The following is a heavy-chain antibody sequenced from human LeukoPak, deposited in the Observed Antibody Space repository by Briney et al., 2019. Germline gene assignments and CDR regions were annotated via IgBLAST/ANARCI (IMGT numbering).Heavy chain of an antibody. CDR1: GFPFSDYS. Sequence: GGSLRISCTASGFPFSDYSMNWVRQAPGKGLEWIAYISSNSMIYYADSVKGRFTVSRDNAKNSLYLQMNSLRVDDTAVYYCARGASVVAGSDDAFDIWGQGTMVTVSS. D-gene: IGHD6-19*01. V-gene: IGHV3-48*01. CDR2: ISSNSMI. J-gene: IGHJ3*02. CDR3: ARGASVVAGSDDAFDI.